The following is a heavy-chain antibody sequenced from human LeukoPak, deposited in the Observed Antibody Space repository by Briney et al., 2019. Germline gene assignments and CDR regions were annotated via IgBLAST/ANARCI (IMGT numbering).Heavy chain of an antibody. D-gene: IGHD6-19*01. CDR2: INPNSGGT. V-gene: IGHV1-2*02. CDR1: GYTFTGYY. Sequence: XSVKVSCKASGYTFTGYYMHWVRQAPGQGLEWMGWINPNSGGTNYAQKFQGRVTMTRDTSISTAYMELSRLRSDDTAVYYCARGEGGWYHFDYWGQGTLVTVSS. CDR3: ARGEGGWYHFDY. J-gene: IGHJ4*02.